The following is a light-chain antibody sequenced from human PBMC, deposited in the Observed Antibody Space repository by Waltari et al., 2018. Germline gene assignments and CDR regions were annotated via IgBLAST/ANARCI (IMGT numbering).Light chain of an antibody. Sequence: QSALTQPASVSGSPGQSITISCTGTSSYVGGYDYASWYQQNPGKAPTLMIYDVNNRPSGVSNRFSGSKSGNTASLTISGLQAEDEAYYYCSSYTSSSTLVFGGGTKLTVL. CDR1: SSYVGGYDY. CDR3: SSYTSSSTLV. J-gene: IGLJ3*02. CDR2: DVN. V-gene: IGLV2-14*01.